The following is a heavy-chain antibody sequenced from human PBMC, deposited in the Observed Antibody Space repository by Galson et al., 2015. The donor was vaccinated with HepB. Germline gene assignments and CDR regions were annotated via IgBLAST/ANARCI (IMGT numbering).Heavy chain of an antibody. CDR2: ISYAGSNK. CDR1: GFTFSSYA. CDR3: ARDRIGVVPAAISPYFDY. V-gene: IGHV3-30-3*01. J-gene: IGHJ4*02. D-gene: IGHD2-2*01. Sequence: SLRLSCAASGFTFSSYAMHWVRQAPGKGLEWVALISYAGSNKYYADSVKGRFTISRDNSKNTLNPQMNSLKAGDTAVYHCARDRIGVVPAAISPYFDYWGQGTLVTVSS.